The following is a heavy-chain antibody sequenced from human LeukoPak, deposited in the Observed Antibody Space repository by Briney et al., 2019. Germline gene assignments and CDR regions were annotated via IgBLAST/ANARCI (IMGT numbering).Heavy chain of an antibody. Sequence: ASVKVSCKASGYTFSSYAMNWVRQAPGQGLEWMGRINTNTGNPTYAQGFIGRFVFSLDTSVSTAYLQISSLQAEDTAVYYCARSNNDGDYLGVGFDYWGQGTLVTVSS. D-gene: IGHD4-17*01. CDR1: GYTFSSYA. V-gene: IGHV7-4-1*02. CDR2: INTNTGNP. CDR3: ARSNNDGDYLGVGFDY. J-gene: IGHJ4*02.